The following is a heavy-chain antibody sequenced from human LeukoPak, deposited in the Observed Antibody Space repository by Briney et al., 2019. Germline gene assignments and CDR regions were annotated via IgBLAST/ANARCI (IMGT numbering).Heavy chain of an antibody. Sequence: GGSLRLSCAASGFSLSDNYITWVRQAPGKGLEWVSVVYRGGTTYYADSVKGRLTISRDTSKNTVYVQMIGLRAEDSAVYYCARGGTYSVGWSPDFDYWGQGTLVTVSS. V-gene: IGHV3-53*01. CDR3: ARGGTYSVGWSPDFDY. J-gene: IGHJ4*02. D-gene: IGHD6-19*01. CDR1: GFSLSDNY. CDR2: VYRGGTT.